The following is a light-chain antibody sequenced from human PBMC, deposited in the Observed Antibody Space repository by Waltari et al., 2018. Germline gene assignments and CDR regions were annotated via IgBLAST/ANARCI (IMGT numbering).Light chain of an antibody. J-gene: IGLJ2*01. V-gene: IGLV2-23*01. CDR2: EGT. Sequence: QSALTQPASVSGSPGQSITISCTGTSSDVGSSNLVSWYQHHPGKAPQLMIYEGTKRPSGVSNRFSASTSGNTASLTISGLQAEDEADYHFCSYASTNTILFGGGTKLTVL. CDR1: SSDVGSSNL. CDR3: CSYASTNTIL.